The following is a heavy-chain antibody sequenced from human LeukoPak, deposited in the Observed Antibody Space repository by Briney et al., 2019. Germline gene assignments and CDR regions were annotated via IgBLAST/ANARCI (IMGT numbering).Heavy chain of an antibody. CDR2: INQDGSEK. Sequence: PGGSLRLSCAASGFTFSSYWMSWVRQAPGKGLEWVANINQDGSEKYYVDSVKGRFTISRDNAKNSLYLQMNSLRAEDTAVYYCARIFGYYYYYLDVWGKGTPVTISS. J-gene: IGHJ6*03. V-gene: IGHV3-7*01. CDR3: ARIFGYYYYYLDV. D-gene: IGHD3-3*01. CDR1: GFTFSSYW.